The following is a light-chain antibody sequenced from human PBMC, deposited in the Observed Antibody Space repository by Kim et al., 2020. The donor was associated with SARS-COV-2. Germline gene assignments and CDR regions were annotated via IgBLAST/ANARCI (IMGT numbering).Light chain of an antibody. CDR1: QNVLRAY. CDR3: QQYVNSPFT. Sequence: TPGEGATLSCRASQNVLRAYLAWYQQKPGQAPRLVIYNGSDRPAGIPDRFSGRGSGTDFTLSISRLQPEDFAVYYCQQYVNSPFTFGGGTKVDIK. V-gene: IGKV3-20*01. J-gene: IGKJ4*01. CDR2: NGS.